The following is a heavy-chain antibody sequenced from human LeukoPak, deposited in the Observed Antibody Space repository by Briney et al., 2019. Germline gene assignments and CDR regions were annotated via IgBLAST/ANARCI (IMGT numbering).Heavy chain of an antibody. V-gene: IGHV3-11*04. CDR2: ISSSGSTI. CDR1: GFTFSDYY. CDR3: VRDWGGHCSSTSCYSHMDV. J-gene: IGHJ6*03. D-gene: IGHD2-2*01. Sequence: GGSLRLSCAASGFTFSDYYMSWIRQAPGKGLEGVSYISSSGSTIYYADSVKGRFTISRDNAKNSLYLQMSSLRAEDTAVYYCVRDWGGHCSSTSCYSHMDVWGKGTTVTVSS.